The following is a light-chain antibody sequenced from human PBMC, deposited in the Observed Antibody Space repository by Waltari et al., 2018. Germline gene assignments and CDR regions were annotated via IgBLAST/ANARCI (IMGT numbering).Light chain of an antibody. CDR2: AAS. CDR3: QQSYSTPPYT. CDR1: QSISSY. V-gene: IGKV1-39*01. Sequence: DIQMTQSPPSLSASVGDRVTITCRASQSISSYLNWDQQKPGKAPKLLIYAASSLQSGVPSRSSGSGSGTDFTLTISSLQPEDFATYYCQQSYSTPPYTFGQGTKLEIK. J-gene: IGKJ2*01.